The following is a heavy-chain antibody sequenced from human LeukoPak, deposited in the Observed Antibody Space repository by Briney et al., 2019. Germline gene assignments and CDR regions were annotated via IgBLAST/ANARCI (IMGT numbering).Heavy chain of an antibody. J-gene: IGHJ4*02. D-gene: IGHD1-14*01. CDR1: GFTFSSYE. CDR3: ASPTDLSDY. Sequence: GGSLRLSCTASGFTFSSYEMNWVRQAPGKGLEWVSYISISGSIIYYADSVKGRFTISRDNAKNSLYLQMNSLRAEDTAVYYCASPTDLSDYWGQGTLVTVSS. CDR2: ISISGSII. V-gene: IGHV3-48*03.